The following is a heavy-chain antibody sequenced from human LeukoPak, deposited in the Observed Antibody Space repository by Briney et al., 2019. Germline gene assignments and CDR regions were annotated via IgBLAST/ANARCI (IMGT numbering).Heavy chain of an antibody. CDR2: IRYDGSNK. CDR1: GFTFSSYG. J-gene: IGHJ6*03. Sequence: GGSLRLSCAATGFTFSSYGMHSVRQAPGKGLEWVAFIRYDGSNKYYADSVKGRFTISRDNSKNTLYLQMNSLRAEETAVYYCARVRSDCSGGSCYFAPGYYYYMDVWGKGPTVTISS. CDR3: ARVRSDCSGGSCYFAPGYYYYMDV. D-gene: IGHD2-15*01. V-gene: IGHV3-30*02.